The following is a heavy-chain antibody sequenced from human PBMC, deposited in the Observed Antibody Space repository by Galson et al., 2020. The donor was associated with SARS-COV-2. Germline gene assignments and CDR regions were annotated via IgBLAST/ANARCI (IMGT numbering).Heavy chain of an antibody. CDR1: VGTFSSYA. J-gene: IGHJ4*02. V-gene: IGHV1-69*13. CDR2: IIPIFGTA. CDR3: ARDLNSSGWLRYFDY. Sequence: SVKVSCKASVGTFSSYAISWVRQAPGQGLEWMGGIIPIFGTANYAQKFQGRVTITADESTSTAYMSSLRSEDTAVYYCARDLNSSGWLRYFDYWGQGTLVTVCS. D-gene: IGHD6-19*01.